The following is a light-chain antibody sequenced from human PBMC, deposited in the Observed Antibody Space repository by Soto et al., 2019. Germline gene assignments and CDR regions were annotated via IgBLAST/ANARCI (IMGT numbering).Light chain of an antibody. CDR3: SSYSSSSTPVL. V-gene: IGLV2-14*01. J-gene: IGLJ2*01. Sequence: QSALSQPASVSGSPGQSITISCTGTGSDVGTYDYVSWYQQHPGKAPKLMISEVTNRPSGVSNRFSGSKSGNTASLTISGLQAGDEADYYCSSYSSSSTPVLFGGGTKLTVL. CDR2: EVT. CDR1: GSDVGTYDY.